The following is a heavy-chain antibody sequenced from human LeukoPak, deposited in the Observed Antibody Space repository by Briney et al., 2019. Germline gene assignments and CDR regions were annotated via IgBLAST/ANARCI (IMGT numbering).Heavy chain of an antibody. D-gene: IGHD3-9*01. V-gene: IGHV3-48*03. CDR1: GFTFSSYE. Sequence: GSLRLSCAASGFTFSSYEMNWVRQAPGKGLEWVSYISSSGSTIYYADSVKGRFTISRDNAKNTLNLQMNSLRAEDTAVYYCARVTLTGYYAFDYWGQGTLVTVSS. CDR3: ARVTLTGYYAFDY. CDR2: ISSSGSTI. J-gene: IGHJ4*02.